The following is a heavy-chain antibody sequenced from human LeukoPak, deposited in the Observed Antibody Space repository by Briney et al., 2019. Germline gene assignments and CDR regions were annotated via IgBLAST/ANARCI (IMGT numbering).Heavy chain of an antibody. J-gene: IGHJ3*02. Sequence: ASVKVSCKTSGYTFTDSYIHWVRQAPGKGLEWMGGFDPEDGETIYAQKFQGRVTMTEDTSTDTAYMELSSLRSEDTAVYYCATAGYCSGGSCYPFLGDAFDIWGQGTMVTVSS. D-gene: IGHD2-15*01. CDR1: GYTFTDSY. CDR3: ATAGYCSGGSCYPFLGDAFDI. CDR2: FDPEDGET. V-gene: IGHV1-24*01.